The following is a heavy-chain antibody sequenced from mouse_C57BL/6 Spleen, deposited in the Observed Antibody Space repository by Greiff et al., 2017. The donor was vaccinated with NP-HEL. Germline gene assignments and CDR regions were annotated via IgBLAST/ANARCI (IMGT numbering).Heavy chain of an antibody. CDR3: TRGAFDY. CDR2: IDPETGGT. J-gene: IGHJ2*01. CDR1: GEKGKEEE. Sequence: QVQLQQSGAERGRPGAAGKGAGKGAGEKGKEEEMHGGKQTPVHGLEWIGAIDPETGGTAYNQKFKGKAILTADKSSSTAYMELRSLTSEDSAVSSCTRGAFDYLGPLPPLTFSS. V-gene: IGHV1-15*01.